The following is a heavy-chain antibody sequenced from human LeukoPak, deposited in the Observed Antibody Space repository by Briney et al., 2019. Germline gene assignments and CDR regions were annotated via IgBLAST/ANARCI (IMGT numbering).Heavy chain of an antibody. Sequence: PGGSLRLSCAASGFTFSSYGMHWVRQAPGKGLEWVAFIRYDGSNKYYADSVKGRFTISRDNSKNTLYLQMNSLRAEDTAVYYCAKDYGSNYYDSSGYTYWGQGTLVTVSS. CDR1: GFTFSSYG. V-gene: IGHV3-30*02. CDR2: IRYDGSNK. CDR3: AKDYGSNYYDSSGYTY. D-gene: IGHD3-22*01. J-gene: IGHJ4*02.